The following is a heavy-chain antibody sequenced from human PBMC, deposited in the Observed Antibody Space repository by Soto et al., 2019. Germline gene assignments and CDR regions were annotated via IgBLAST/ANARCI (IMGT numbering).Heavy chain of an antibody. D-gene: IGHD6-6*01. J-gene: IGHJ4*02. CDR3: ARGGWDSSSQLYFDY. CDR1: GGSASSYY. V-gene: IGHV4-59*02. CDR2: IYYSGSA. Sequence: QVQLQESGPGLVKPSETLSLTCTVSGGSASSYYWSWIRQPPGKGLEWIGYIYYSGSANFNPSLKSRVTVSVDTSKNQISLKLTSVTAADTAVYYCARGGWDSSSQLYFDYWGQGTLVTVSS.